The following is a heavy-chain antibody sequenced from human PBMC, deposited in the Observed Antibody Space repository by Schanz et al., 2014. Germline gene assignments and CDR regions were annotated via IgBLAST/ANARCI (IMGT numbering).Heavy chain of an antibody. J-gene: IGHJ4*02. D-gene: IGHD4-17*01. Sequence: QVHLVQSGAEVKKPGASVKVSCKASGYTFTSYGINWVRQAPGQGLEWMGWISPYTGNTHYFDKMEGRVTMTTDTSTSTVYMELSSLRSEDTAVYYCARGYGDSPTDFWGQGTLVTVSS. CDR1: GYTFTSYG. CDR2: ISPYTGNT. CDR3: ARGYGDSPTDF. V-gene: IGHV1-18*01.